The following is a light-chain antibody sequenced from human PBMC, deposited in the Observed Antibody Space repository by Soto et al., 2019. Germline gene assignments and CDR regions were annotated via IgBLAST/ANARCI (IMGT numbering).Light chain of an antibody. Sequence: DVVLTQSPLSLPVTLGQPASISCRSSQSLVYSDGNTYLNWILQRPGQSPRRLIHKVSNRDSAVPDRFSGSGSGTDFTLKISRVEAEDVGVYYCVQVTHWPETFGQGTKVEIK. CDR1: QSLVYSDGNTY. V-gene: IGKV2-30*01. CDR2: KVS. CDR3: VQVTHWPET. J-gene: IGKJ1*01.